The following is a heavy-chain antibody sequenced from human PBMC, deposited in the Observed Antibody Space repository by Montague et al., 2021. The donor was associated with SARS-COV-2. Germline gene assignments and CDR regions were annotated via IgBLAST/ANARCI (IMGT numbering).Heavy chain of an antibody. Sequence: SETLSLTCAVYGGSFSGNYWCWIRQPPGKGLEWIGEINHSGSTNYNPSLNSRVTISVATSKYPFSLTLSSVTAADTAVYYCARGATVTHYWGQGTLVTVSS. J-gene: IGHJ4*02. V-gene: IGHV4-34*01. CDR3: ARGATVTHY. CDR2: INHSGST. CDR1: GGSFSGNY. D-gene: IGHD4-17*01.